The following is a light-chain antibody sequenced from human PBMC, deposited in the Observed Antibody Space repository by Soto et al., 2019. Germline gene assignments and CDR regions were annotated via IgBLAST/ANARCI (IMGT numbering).Light chain of an antibody. V-gene: IGLV2-14*01. CDR2: DVS. CDR3: SSYTTSSNVL. J-gene: IGLJ2*01. CDR1: SSDVGAYNY. Sequence: QSALTQPASVSGSPGQSITISCTGTSSDVGAYNYVSWYQQRPGKAPKLLIFDVSNRPSGVSNRFSGSKSGNTASLTISGLQAEDEADYYCSSYTTSSNVLFGGGTKLTVL.